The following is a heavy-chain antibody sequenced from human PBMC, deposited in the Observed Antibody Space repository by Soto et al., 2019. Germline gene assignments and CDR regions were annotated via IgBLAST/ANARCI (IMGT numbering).Heavy chain of an antibody. D-gene: IGHD3-10*01. J-gene: IGHJ4*02. Sequence: SAKVSYKASCYMFFTYGINWVRQAPGQGLEWMGWISAYNGNTKYAQNLQGRVTMTTDASTSTAYMEMRSLRSDDTAVYYCARDLDGSGSYYTDYWGPGTLVTVSS. CDR2: ISAYNGNT. V-gene: IGHV1-18*01. CDR3: ARDLDGSGSYYTDY. CDR1: CYMFFTYG.